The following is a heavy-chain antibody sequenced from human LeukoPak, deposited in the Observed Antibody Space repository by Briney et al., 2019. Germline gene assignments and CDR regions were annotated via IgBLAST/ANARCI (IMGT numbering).Heavy chain of an antibody. CDR1: GGSFSGYY. Sequence: SETLSLTCAVYGGSFSGYYWSWIRQPPGKGVEWIGEINHSGSTNYNPSLKSRVTISVDTSKNQFSLKLSSVTAADTAVYYCARVRNYVWGTYRRPFDYWGQGTLVTVSS. V-gene: IGHV4-34*01. CDR3: ARVRNYVWGTYRRPFDY. CDR2: INHSGST. J-gene: IGHJ4*02. D-gene: IGHD3-16*02.